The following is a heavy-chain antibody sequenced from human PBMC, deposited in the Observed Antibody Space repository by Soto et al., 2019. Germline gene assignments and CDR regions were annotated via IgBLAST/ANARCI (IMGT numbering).Heavy chain of an antibody. D-gene: IGHD3-16*01. Sequence: SETSSLTCTVSGGSISSSSYYWGWIRQPKGKGLEWIGSIYYSGSTYYNPSLKSRVTISVDTSKNQFSLKLSSVTAADTAVYYCARHYTVLRHLPYYYHYGMDVWGQGTTGT. CDR2: IYYSGST. V-gene: IGHV4-39*01. J-gene: IGHJ6*02. CDR1: GGSISSSSYY. CDR3: ARHYTVLRHLPYYYHYGMDV.